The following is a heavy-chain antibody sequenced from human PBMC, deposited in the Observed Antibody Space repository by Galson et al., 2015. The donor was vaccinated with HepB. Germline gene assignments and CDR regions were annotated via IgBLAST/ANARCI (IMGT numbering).Heavy chain of an antibody. Sequence: SVKVSCKASGGTFHTYSFNWVRQAPGQGFEWMGRIIPMLNIATYAQKFQGRVTITADTSTSTVYMELSSLRSGDTAVYYCATVANGWYVLDYWGQGSLVTVSS. CDR3: ATVANGWYVLDY. V-gene: IGHV1-69*04. D-gene: IGHD6-19*01. CDR1: GGTFHTYS. J-gene: IGHJ4*02. CDR2: IIPMLNIA.